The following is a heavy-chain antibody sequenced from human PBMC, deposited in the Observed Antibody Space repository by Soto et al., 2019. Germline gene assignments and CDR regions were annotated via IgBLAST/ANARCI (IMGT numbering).Heavy chain of an antibody. J-gene: IGHJ3*01. CDR1: GDSINSCGLL. CDR2: ITYGGTT. D-gene: IGHD1-1*01. V-gene: IGHV4-39*01. CDR3: ARRGHGSYTINAFDV. Sequence: SETLSLTCTVSGDSINSCGLLWGWIRQPPGKGLEWIGTITYGGTTFYTPSLTPRITISVDSSKNQFSLSLVSVTAADTAIYYCARRGHGSYTINAFDVWGQGTMVTVS.